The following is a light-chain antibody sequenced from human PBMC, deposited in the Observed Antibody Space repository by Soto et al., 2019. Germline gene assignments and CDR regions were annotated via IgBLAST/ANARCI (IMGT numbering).Light chain of an antibody. Sequence: IVLTQSPGTLSLSPGEGATLSCRASQSVSNNFLTWYQQKPGQAPRLLFYGASIRGDNIPYRFSGSGSGTDVTLTISRLEPEDFAVYYCQQYADSSPITFGQGTRLEI. V-gene: IGKV3-20*01. J-gene: IGKJ5*01. CDR1: QSVSNNF. CDR2: GAS. CDR3: QQYADSSPIT.